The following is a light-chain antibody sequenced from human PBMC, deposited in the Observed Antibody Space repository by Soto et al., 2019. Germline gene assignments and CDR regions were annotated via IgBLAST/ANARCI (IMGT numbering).Light chain of an antibody. J-gene: IGKJ2*01. CDR1: QSVSSY. CDR2: DAS. V-gene: IGKV3-11*01. Sequence: EIVLTQSPATLSLSPGERATLSCRASQSVSSYLAWYQQKPGLAPRLLIYDASNRATGIPARFSGSGSGTDVTLTIGILEPEDFAVYYCQQRSNWPQYTFGQGTKLEIK. CDR3: QQRSNWPQYT.